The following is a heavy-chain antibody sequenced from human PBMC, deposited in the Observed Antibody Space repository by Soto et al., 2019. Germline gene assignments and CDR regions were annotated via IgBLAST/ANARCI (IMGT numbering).Heavy chain of an antibody. D-gene: IGHD3-3*01. CDR2: IDWDDDK. CDR3: ARIPKYYDFWSGYFRPSYYYYGMDV. V-gene: IGHV2-70*01. CDR1: GFSLSASGMC. Sequence: SGPTLVNPTQTLTLTCTYSGFSLSASGMCVSWIRQPPGKALEWLALIDWDDDKYYSTSLKTRLTISKDTSKNQEVLTMTNMDPVDTATYYCARIPKYYDFWSGYFRPSYYYYGMDVWGQGTTVTVSS. J-gene: IGHJ6*02.